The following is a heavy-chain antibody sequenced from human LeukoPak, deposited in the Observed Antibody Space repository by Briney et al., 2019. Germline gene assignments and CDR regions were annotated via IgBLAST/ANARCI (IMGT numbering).Heavy chain of an antibody. V-gene: IGHV4-38-2*02. CDR3: VRNPPVYYYDSSGYFPNGAFDI. D-gene: IGHD3-22*01. Sequence: SETLSLTCTVSGYSISSGYYWGWIRQPPGKGLEWIGSIYHSGSTYYNPSLKSRVTISVDTSKNQFSLKLSAVTAADTAVYYCVRNPPVYYYDSSGYFPNGAFDIWGQGTMVTVSS. J-gene: IGHJ3*02. CDR1: GYSISSGYY. CDR2: IYHSGST.